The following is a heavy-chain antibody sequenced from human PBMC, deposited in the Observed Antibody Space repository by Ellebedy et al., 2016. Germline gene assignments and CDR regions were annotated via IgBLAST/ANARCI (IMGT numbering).Heavy chain of an antibody. J-gene: IGHJ5*02. CDR2: IYHRGSA. V-gene: IGHV4-38-2*02. CDR3: ARDFAFDP. Sequence: GSLRLSCTVSGYSINSGYHWGWIRQPAGKGLEWIGSIYHRGSANYNPSLKSRVTISVDTSKNQFSLRLSSVTAADTAVYYCARDFAFDPWGQGTLVTVSS. CDR1: GYSINSGYH.